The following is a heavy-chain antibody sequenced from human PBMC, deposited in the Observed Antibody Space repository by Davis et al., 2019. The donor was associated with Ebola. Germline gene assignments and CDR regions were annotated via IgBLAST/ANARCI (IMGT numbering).Heavy chain of an antibody. V-gene: IGHV5-51*01. J-gene: IGHJ3*02. CDR3: ASLRRTITGMDDGFDI. Sequence: GESLKISCKGSGYSFANYWIGWVRQMPGKGLEWMGIIYAGDSDTRYSPSFQGQVTISADKSMKTAFLQWSSLKASDSGMYYCASLRRTITGMDDGFDIWGEGTMVTVSS. CDR2: IYAGDSDT. D-gene: IGHD2-8*02. CDR1: GYSFANYW.